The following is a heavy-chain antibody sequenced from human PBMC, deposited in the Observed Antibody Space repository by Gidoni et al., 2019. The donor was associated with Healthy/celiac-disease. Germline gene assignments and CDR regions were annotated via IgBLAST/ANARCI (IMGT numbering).Heavy chain of an antibody. D-gene: IGHD2-15*01. CDR2: ISSSSSTI. V-gene: IGHV3-48*02. Sequence: ELQLVESGGALVQPGGCLRLSCAASASPCSSCSMNWVSYISSSSSTIDYADYVKGRFTISRDNEKNSLWLQMNSLREEDTAVYYCAREGVVVVVAATSNYYYYYGMDVWGQGTTVTVSS. J-gene: IGHJ6*02. CDR3: AREGVVVVVAATSNYYYYYGMDV. CDR1: ASPCSSCS.